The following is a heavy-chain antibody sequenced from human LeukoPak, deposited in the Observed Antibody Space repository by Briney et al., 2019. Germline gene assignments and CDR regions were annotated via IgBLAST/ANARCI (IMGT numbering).Heavy chain of an antibody. Sequence: ASVKVSCKASGYTFTSYDINWVRQATGQGLEWMGWISAYNGNINYAQKLQGRVTMTTDTSTSTAYMELRSLRSDDTAVYYCARDHYDSSGYYANWFDPWGQGTLVTVSS. D-gene: IGHD3-22*01. V-gene: IGHV1-18*01. CDR1: GYTFTSYD. CDR2: ISAYNGNI. J-gene: IGHJ5*02. CDR3: ARDHYDSSGYYANWFDP.